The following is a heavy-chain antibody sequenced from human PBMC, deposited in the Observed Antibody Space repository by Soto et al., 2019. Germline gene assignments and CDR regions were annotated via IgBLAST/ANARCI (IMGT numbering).Heavy chain of an antibody. CDR3: ARGYTDYDDHSSYFDS. CDR1: GGTFSTSL. J-gene: IGHJ4*02. Sequence: QVQLVQSGAEVKKPGSSVKVSCKASGGTFSTSLISWVRQAPGQGLEWMGGIIPIFGTPNYAQKFQGSVTITADESTSTVYMELNSLRSEDTAMYYCARGYTDYDDHSSYFDSWGQGTQVTVSS. CDR2: IIPIFGTP. D-gene: IGHD3-22*01. V-gene: IGHV1-69*01.